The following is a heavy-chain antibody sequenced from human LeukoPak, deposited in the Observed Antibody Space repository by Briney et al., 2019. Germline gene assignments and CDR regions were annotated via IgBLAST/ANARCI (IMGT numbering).Heavy chain of an antibody. Sequence: KAGGSLRLSCAASGFTFDDYTMHWVRQAPGKGLEWVSSISSSSSYIYYADSVKGRFTISRDNAKNSLYLQMNSLRAEDTAVYYCARDHAAMVPWGQGTLVTVSS. D-gene: IGHD5-18*01. V-gene: IGHV3-21*01. CDR2: ISSSSSYI. J-gene: IGHJ5*02. CDR3: ARDHAAMVP. CDR1: GFTFDDYT.